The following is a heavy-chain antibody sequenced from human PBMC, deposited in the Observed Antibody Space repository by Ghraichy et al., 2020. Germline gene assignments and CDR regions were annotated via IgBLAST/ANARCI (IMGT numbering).Heavy chain of an antibody. D-gene: IGHD2-15*01. CDR1: GDSLSSDY. Sequence: SETLSLTCTVSGDSLSSDYWSWIRQPPGQGLECIGYTYYNGSTHYNPSLKRRITISVDRSKNQISLRLRSVTAADTGVYYCARGISVKYCGMDVWGQGTTVAVSS. J-gene: IGHJ6*02. V-gene: IGHV4-59*01. CDR2: TYYNGST. CDR3: ARGISVKYCGMDV.